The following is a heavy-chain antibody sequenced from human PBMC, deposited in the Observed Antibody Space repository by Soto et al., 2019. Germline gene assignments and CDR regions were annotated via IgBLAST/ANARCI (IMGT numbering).Heavy chain of an antibody. V-gene: IGHV4-59*01. D-gene: IGHD3-10*01. CDR3: ARVSSMVRGVSQNNWFDP. Sequence: QVQLQESGPGLLKPSETLSLTCTVSGGSIGGYYWSWIRQPPGKGLEWIGYISYIGNTNYNPSLKSRVTISVDXXKXQXPLTLSSVTAADTALYYCARVSSMVRGVSQNNWFDPWGQGTLVTVSS. CDR2: ISYIGNT. CDR1: GGSIGGYY. J-gene: IGHJ5*02.